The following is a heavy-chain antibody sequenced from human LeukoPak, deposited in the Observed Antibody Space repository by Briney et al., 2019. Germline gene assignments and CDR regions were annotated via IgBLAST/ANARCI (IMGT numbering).Heavy chain of an antibody. J-gene: IGHJ4*02. CDR2: IYPRDGST. CDR1: GYTFTSNY. CDR3: ATALTGATTHDY. Sequence: ASVKVSCKASGYTFTSNYIHWVRQAPGQGLEWMGMIYPRDGSTSYAQKFQGRVTVTRDTSTSTVHMELSGLRSEDTAVYYCATALTGATTHDYWGQGTLVTVSS. V-gene: IGHV1-46*01. D-gene: IGHD1-26*01.